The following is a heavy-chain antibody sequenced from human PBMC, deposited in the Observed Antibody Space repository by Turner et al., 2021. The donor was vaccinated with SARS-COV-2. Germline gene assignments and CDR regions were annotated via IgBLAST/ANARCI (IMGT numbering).Heavy chain of an antibody. CDR1: GFIFSDYW. D-gene: IGHD5-18*01. CDR3: ARNRGYSSFDY. J-gene: IGHJ4*02. Sequence: EVLLVESGGGLVQPGGSLSPSCSASGFIFSDYWMDWVSKARGKGLEWVTGIKQDGNEKYSVDSVKGRFTISRDNAKNSLYLQMNSLRAEDTAVYYCARNRGYSSFDYWGQGTLVTVSS. V-gene: IGHV3-7*04. CDR2: IKQDGNEK.